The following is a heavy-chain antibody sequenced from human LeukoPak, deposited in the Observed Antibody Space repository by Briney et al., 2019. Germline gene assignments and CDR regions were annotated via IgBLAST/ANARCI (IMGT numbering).Heavy chain of an antibody. D-gene: IGHD3-22*01. CDR2: INPNSGGT. CDR3: ARLDSSGYYFIDY. V-gene: IGHV1-2*02. CDR1: GYTFTGYY. J-gene: IGHJ4*02. Sequence: ASVQVSCKASGYTFTGYYMHWVRQAPGQGLEWMGWINPNSGGTNYAQKFQGRVTMTRDTSISTAYMELSRLRSDDTAVYYCARLDSSGYYFIDYWGQGTLVTVSS.